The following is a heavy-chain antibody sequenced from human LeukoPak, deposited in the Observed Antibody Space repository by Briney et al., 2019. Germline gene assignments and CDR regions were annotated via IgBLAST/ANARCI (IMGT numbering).Heavy chain of an antibody. CDR2: ISSGSSYI. CDR1: GFTFSSYS. CDR3: ARDQVVEYYYDSSDAFDI. V-gene: IGHV3-21*01. Sequence: GGSLRLSCAASGFTFSSYSMNWVRQAPGKGLEWVSSISSGSSYISYADSVKGRFTISRDNSKNTLYLQMNSLRAEDTAVYYCARDQVVEYYYDSSDAFDIWGQGTMVTVSS. J-gene: IGHJ3*02. D-gene: IGHD3-22*01.